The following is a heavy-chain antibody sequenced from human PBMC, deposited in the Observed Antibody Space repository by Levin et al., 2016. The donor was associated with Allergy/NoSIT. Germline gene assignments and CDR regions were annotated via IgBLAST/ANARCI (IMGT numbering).Heavy chain of an antibody. CDR1: GLTFSNYA. D-gene: IGHD2-21*02. Sequence: GESLKISCAASGLTFSNYAMTWVRQAPGKGLEWVANINQDGSEKYYVDSVKGRFTISRDNAQNSLYLQMNSLRAEDTAVYYCARDDGGDYPTTYEYWGQGTLVTVSS. V-gene: IGHV3-7*01. CDR3: ARDDGGDYPTTYEY. CDR2: INQDGSEK. J-gene: IGHJ4*02.